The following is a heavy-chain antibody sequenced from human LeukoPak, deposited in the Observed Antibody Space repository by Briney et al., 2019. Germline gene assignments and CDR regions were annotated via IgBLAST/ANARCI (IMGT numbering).Heavy chain of an antibody. CDR2: INHSGST. J-gene: IGHJ3*02. D-gene: IGHD3-10*01. V-gene: IGHV4-34*01. CDR3: ARHVLLGYYYGSGSHPGAFDI. CDR1: GGSFSGYY. Sequence: PSETLSLTCAVYGGSFSGYYWSWIRQPPGKGLEWIGEINHSGSTNYNPSLKSRVTISVDTSKNQFSLKLSSVTAADTAVYYCARHVLLGYYYGSGSHPGAFDIWGQGTMVTVSS.